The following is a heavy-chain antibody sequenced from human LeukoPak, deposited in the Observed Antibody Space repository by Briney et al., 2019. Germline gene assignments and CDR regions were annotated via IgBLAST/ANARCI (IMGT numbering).Heavy chain of an antibody. Sequence: PGGSLRLSCAAPGFTFSSYGMTWVRQAPGKGLEWVSYISSSSSTIYYADSVKGRFTISRDNAKNSLYLQMNSLRAEDTAVYYCARALWFGETFPAYWGQGTLVTVSS. CDR1: GFTFSSYG. J-gene: IGHJ4*02. CDR3: ARALWFGETFPAY. V-gene: IGHV3-48*01. CDR2: ISSSSSTI. D-gene: IGHD3-10*01.